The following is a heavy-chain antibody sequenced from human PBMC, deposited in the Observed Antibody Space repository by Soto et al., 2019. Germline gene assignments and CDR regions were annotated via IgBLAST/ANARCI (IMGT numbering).Heavy chain of an antibody. CDR2: IYYSGST. J-gene: IGHJ6*02. CDR3: AREDWNDSYSYYGMDV. Sequence: TLSLTCTVSGGSVSSGSYYWSWIRQPPGKGLEWIGYIYYSGSTYYNPSLKSRVTISVDTSKNQFSLKLSSVTAADTAVYYCAREDWNDSYSYYGMDVWGQGTTVTVSS. CDR1: GGSVSSGSYY. D-gene: IGHD1-1*01. V-gene: IGHV4-30-4*08.